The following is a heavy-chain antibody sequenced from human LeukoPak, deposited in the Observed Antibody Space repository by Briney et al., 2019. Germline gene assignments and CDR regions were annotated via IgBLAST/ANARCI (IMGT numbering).Heavy chain of an antibody. Sequence: GSLRLSCAASGFTFSSYAMHWVRQAPGKGLEWVAVISYDGSNKYYADSVEGRFTISRDNSKNTLYLQMNSLRAEDTAVYYCARDLGRDGYNWGFFDYWGQGTLVTVSS. V-gene: IGHV3-30*04. CDR3: ARDLGRDGYNWGFFDY. D-gene: IGHD5-24*01. J-gene: IGHJ4*02. CDR1: GFTFSSYA. CDR2: ISYDGSNK.